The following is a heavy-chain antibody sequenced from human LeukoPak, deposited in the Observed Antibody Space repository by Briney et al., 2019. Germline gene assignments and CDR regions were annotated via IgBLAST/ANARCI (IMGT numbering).Heavy chain of an antibody. V-gene: IGHV3-23*01. J-gene: IGHJ4*02. D-gene: IGHD5-12*01. CDR2: ISGSGATT. Sequence: GGSLRLSCTASEFTFSNYAMSWVRQAPGKGLEWVSGISGSGATTYYADSVKGRFTISRDNSNNTLFLQMISLRAEDTAVYYCAKDQGYPLGFDYWGQGTLVTVSS. CDR1: EFTFSNYA. CDR3: AKDQGYPLGFDY.